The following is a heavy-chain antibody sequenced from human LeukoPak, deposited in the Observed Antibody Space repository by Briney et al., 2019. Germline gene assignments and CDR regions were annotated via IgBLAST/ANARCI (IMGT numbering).Heavy chain of an antibody. V-gene: IGHV4-39*07. CDR1: GGSLSTSSYY. Sequence: SETLSLTCTVSGGSLSTSSYYWGWIRQPPGKGLEWIGSIYYTGSTYYNPSLKSRVTISVDTSKNQFSLKLSSVTAADTAVYYCARVGYCSGGSCYRPGYWGQGTLVTVSS. J-gene: IGHJ4*02. CDR3: ARVGYCSGGSCYRPGY. CDR2: IYYTGST. D-gene: IGHD2-15*01.